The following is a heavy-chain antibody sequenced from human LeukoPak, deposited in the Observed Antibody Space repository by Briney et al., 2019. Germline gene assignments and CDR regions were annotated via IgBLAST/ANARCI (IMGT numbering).Heavy chain of an antibody. CDR2: ISGSGGST. Sequence: GGSLRLSCAASGFTFSSYAMSWVRQASGKGLEWVSAISGSGGSTYYADSVKGRFTISRDNSKNTLYLQMNSLRAEDTAVYYCARYSGYDFGYFDYWGQGTLVTVSS. CDR1: GFTFSSYA. V-gene: IGHV3-23*01. CDR3: ARYSGYDFGYFDY. J-gene: IGHJ4*02. D-gene: IGHD5-12*01.